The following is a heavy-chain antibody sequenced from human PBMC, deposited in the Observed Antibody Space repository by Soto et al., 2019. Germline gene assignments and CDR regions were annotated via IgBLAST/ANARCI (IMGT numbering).Heavy chain of an antibody. CDR2: IGIGSSTK. CDR1: GFTFRNYG. D-gene: IGHD3-10*01. V-gene: IGHV3-48*01. Sequence: GGSLRLSCAASGFTFRNYGMNWVRQAPGKGLEWVSYIGIGSSTKYYADSVKGRFTISRDNAKNSLYLQMNSLRAEDTAVYYCARDRMVRGVDYYYAMDVWGQGTMVTVSS. J-gene: IGHJ6*02. CDR3: ARDRMVRGVDYYYAMDV.